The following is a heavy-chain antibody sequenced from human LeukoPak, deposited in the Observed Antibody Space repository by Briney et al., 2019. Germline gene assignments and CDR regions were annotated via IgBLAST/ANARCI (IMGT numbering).Heavy chain of an antibody. CDR2: ISSSSSYI. CDR1: GFTFSSYS. D-gene: IGHD4-17*01. Sequence: GGSLRLSCAASGFTFSSYSMNWVRQAPGKWLEWVSSISSSSSYIYYADSVKGRFTISRDNAKNSLYLQMNSLGAEDTAVYYCARGLATVPLPNYWGQGTLVTVSS. J-gene: IGHJ4*02. CDR3: ARGLATVPLPNY. V-gene: IGHV3-21*01.